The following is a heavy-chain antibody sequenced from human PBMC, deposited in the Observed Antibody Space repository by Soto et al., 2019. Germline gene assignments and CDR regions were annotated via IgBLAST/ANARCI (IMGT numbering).Heavy chain of an antibody. CDR2: ISYDGSNK. J-gene: IGHJ6*02. V-gene: IGHV3-30-3*01. D-gene: IGHD3-3*01. Sequence: QVQLVESGGGVVQPGRSLRLSCAASGFTFSSYAMHWVRQAPGKGLEWVAVISYDGSNKYYADSVKGRFTISRDNFKNSLYLQMNSLRAEDMAVYYCARDEIRFSWAYGMDVWGQGTKVTVSS. CDR1: GFTFSSYA. CDR3: ARDEIRFSWAYGMDV.